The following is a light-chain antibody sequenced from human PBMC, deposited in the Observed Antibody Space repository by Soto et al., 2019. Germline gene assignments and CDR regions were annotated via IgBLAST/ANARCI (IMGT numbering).Light chain of an antibody. J-gene: IGKJ4*01. CDR1: QSISSW. CDR2: KAS. Sequence: DIQMTQSPSTLSASVGARVTITCRASQSISSWLAWYQHKPGKAPKLLIYKASSLESGVPSRFSGSGSGTEFTLAISSLQADDVATYYCQQYKSYSLTFGGGTKVEIK. CDR3: QQYKSYSLT. V-gene: IGKV1-5*03.